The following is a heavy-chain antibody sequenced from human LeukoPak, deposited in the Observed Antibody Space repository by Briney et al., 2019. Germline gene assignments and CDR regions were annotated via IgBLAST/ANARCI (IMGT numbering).Heavy chain of an antibody. CDR1: GVTFSSYV. CDR3: VKSWGYNSGWYDY. Sequence: RGSLRLSCSASGVTFSSYVMHSVRGAPGHGLKHVSAISSNGGNTYYADSVKGRFTSSRDNSKITLYLQMSSLRAEDSAVYYCVKSWGYNSGWYDYWGQGTLVSDSS. CDR2: ISSNGGNT. J-gene: IGHJ4*02. V-gene: IGHV3-64D*06. D-gene: IGHD6-19*01.